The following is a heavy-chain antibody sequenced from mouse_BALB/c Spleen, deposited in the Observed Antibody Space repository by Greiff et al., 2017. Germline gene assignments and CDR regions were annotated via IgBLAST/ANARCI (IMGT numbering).Heavy chain of an antibody. D-gene: IGHD2-10*02. Sequence: VQLQQSGTVLARPGASVKMSCKASGYTFTSYWMHWVKQRPGQGLEWIGAIYPGNSDTSYNQKFKGKAKLTAVTSTSTAYMELSSLTNEDSAVYYCTRRPRADDFDYWGQGTTLTVSS. J-gene: IGHJ2*01. V-gene: IGHV1-5*01. CDR2: IYPGNSDT. CDR3: TRRPRADDFDY. CDR1: GYTFTSYW.